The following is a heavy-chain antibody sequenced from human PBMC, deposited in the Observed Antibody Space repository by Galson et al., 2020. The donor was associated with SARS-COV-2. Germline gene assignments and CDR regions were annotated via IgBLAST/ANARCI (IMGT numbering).Heavy chain of an antibody. J-gene: IGHJ4*02. Sequence: ASETLSLTCVVSGDSISTTNWWSWVRQSPGQGLEWIGEVFHSGSASANYNPSLKSRVTILVDKTKNHFSLRLTSMTAADTAVYYCARTRGFAGTYYFDYWGQGILVTVSS. CDR3: ARTRGFAGTYYFDY. V-gene: IGHV4-4*02. D-gene: IGHD1-1*01. CDR1: GDSISTTNW. CDR2: VFHSGSASA.